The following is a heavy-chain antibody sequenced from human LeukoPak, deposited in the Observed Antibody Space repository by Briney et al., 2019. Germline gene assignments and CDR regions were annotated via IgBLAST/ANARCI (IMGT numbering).Heavy chain of an antibody. CDR1: GHTFTEYY. J-gene: IGHJ5*02. V-gene: IGHV1-2*02. D-gene: IGHD1-1*01. CDR3: ASYASGYNWLKA. Sequence: GASVKVSCKSSGHTFTEYYVHWVRQAPGLGLEWLGWIHPGTGYPNYAQKFQGRVTISRDTSINTAYMELIRLKSDDTAVYYCASYASGYNWLKAWGQGTLVTVSS. CDR2: IHPGTGYP.